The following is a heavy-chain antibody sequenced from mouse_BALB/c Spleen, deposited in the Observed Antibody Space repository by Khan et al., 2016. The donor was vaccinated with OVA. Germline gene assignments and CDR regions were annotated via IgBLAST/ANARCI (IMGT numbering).Heavy chain of an antibody. D-gene: IGHD1-1*01. CDR1: GFPLTSYG. J-gene: IGHJ3*01. CDR3: GRDAGYGTTWVAY. Sequence: QVQLKQSGPGLVAPSQSLSISCAVSGFPLTSYGVHWVRQPPGKGLEWLGVIWAGGGTNYNSALMSRVSISKDTSKSQVFLKMNSLQTDDTAMDDFGRDAGYGTTWVAYWGQGTLVTGSA. V-gene: IGHV2-9*02. CDR2: IWAGGGT.